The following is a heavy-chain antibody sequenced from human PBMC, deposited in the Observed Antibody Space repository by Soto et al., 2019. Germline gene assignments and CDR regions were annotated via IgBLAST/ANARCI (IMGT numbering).Heavy chain of an antibody. CDR1: GFTFSSYS. D-gene: IGHD3-16*01. V-gene: IGHV3-21*01. Sequence: GGSLRLSCAASGFTFSSYSMNWVRQAPGKGLEWVSSISSSSSYIYYADSVKGRFTISRDNAKNSLYLQMNSLRAEATPVYYCARVMTLALGAFDIWGKGPLVTVSS. CDR2: ISSSSSYI. J-gene: IGHJ3*02. CDR3: ARVMTLALGAFDI.